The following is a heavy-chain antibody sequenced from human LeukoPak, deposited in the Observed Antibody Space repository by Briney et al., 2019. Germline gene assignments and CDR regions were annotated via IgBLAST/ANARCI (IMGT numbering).Heavy chain of an antibody. J-gene: IGHJ5*02. Sequence: GESLKISCKGSGYSFTSYCIGWVRQMPGKGLGWMGIIYPGDSDTRYSPSFQGQVTISADKSISTAYLQWSSLKASDTAMYYCARIIAVAGGINWFDPWGQGTLVTVSS. CDR2: IYPGDSDT. D-gene: IGHD6-19*01. CDR1: GYSFTSYC. V-gene: IGHV5-51*01. CDR3: ARIIAVAGGINWFDP.